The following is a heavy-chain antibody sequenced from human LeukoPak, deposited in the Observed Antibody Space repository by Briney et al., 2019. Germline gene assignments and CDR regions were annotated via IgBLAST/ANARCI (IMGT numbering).Heavy chain of an antibody. D-gene: IGHD3-10*01. CDR2: ISYDGSSK. V-gene: IGHV3-30-3*01. Sequence: GGSLRLSCAASGFTFSSYAMHWVRQAPGKGLEWVAVISYDGSSKYYADSVKGRFTISRDNSKNTLYLQMNSLRAEDTAVYYCAKDQAAWFGEFFLYGMDVWGQGTTVTVSS. CDR3: AKDQAAWFGEFFLYGMDV. CDR1: GFTFSSYA. J-gene: IGHJ6*02.